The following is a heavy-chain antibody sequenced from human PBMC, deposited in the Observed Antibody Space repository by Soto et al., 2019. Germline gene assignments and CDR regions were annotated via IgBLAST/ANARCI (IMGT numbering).Heavy chain of an antibody. Sequence: SVKVSCKASGGTFSSYAISWVRQAPGQGLEWMGGIIPIFGTANYAQKFQGRVTITADEATSTAYMELSSLRSEDTAVYYCARAASHDSSGYYFGYWGQGTLVTVSS. J-gene: IGHJ4*02. CDR2: IIPIFGTA. D-gene: IGHD3-22*01. V-gene: IGHV1-69*13. CDR3: ARAASHDSSGYYFGY. CDR1: GGTFSSYA.